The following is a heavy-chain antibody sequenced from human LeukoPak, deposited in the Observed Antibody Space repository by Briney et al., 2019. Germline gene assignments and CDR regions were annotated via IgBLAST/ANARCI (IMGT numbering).Heavy chain of an antibody. CDR1: GYTFTGYY. CDR3: ATDYSNYVISYYYGMDV. D-gene: IGHD4-4*01. CDR2: INPNSGGT. V-gene: IGHV1-2*02. Sequence: GASVKVSCKASGYTFTGYYMHWVRQAPGQGLEWMGWINPNSGGTNYAQKFQGRVTMTRDTSISTAYMELSMLRSDDTAVYYCATDYSNYVISYYYGMDVWGQGTTVTVSS. J-gene: IGHJ6*02.